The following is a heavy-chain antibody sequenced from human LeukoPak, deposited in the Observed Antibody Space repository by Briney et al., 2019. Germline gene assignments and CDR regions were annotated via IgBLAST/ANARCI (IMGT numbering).Heavy chain of an antibody. D-gene: IGHD2-15*01. Sequence: SETLSLTCTVSGGSISSGSYYWSWIRQPAGKGLEWIGRIYTSGSTNYNPSLKSRVTISVDTSKNQFSLKLSSVTAADTAVYYCARVVQDRFDPWGQGTLVTVSS. J-gene: IGHJ5*02. CDR3: ARVVQDRFDP. CDR1: GGSISSGSYY. V-gene: IGHV4-61*02. CDR2: IYTSGST.